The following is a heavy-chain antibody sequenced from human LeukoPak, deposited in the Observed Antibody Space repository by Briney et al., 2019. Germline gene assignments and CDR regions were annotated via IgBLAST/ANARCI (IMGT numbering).Heavy chain of an antibody. Sequence: GGSLRLSCAASGFTFSTYAMNWVRQAPGKGLEWVSAISGSGGSTYYADSVKGRFTISRDNLKNTLYLQMNSLRAEDTAVYSCAKEAWGMATISAFDYWGQGTLVTVSS. V-gene: IGHV3-23*01. D-gene: IGHD5-24*01. CDR2: ISGSGGST. J-gene: IGHJ4*02. CDR3: AKEAWGMATISAFDY. CDR1: GFTFSTYA.